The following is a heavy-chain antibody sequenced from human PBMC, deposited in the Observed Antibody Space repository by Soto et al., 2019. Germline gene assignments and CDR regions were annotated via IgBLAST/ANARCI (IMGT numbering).Heavy chain of an antibody. CDR2: IYYSGST. D-gene: IGHD2-15*01. V-gene: IGHV4-59*08. Sequence: QVQLQESGPGLVKPSETLSLTCTVSGGSISGYYWSWIRQPPGKGLEWIGYIYYSGSTSYNPSLKSRVTILSDTSKSHFSLKLTSVTAAGTAVYYCARGYCSGGTCYSRVFDYWGQGTLVTVSS. CDR1: GGSISGYY. J-gene: IGHJ4*02. CDR3: ARGYCSGGTCYSRVFDY.